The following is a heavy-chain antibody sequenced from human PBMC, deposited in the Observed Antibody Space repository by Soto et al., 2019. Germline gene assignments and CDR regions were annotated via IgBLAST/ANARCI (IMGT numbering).Heavy chain of an antibody. Sequence: QVQLVQSGAEVKKPGASVKVSCKASGYTFTSYAIHWVRQAPGQRLEWMGWINAGNGNAKYSQKFQGRVTITRDTAASTAYVELSGLSSDDTAVYYCARASYYYESSGYYPDYWGQGTLVTVSS. CDR3: ARASYYYESSGYYPDY. CDR1: GYTFTSYA. V-gene: IGHV1-3*01. D-gene: IGHD3-22*01. CDR2: INAGNGNA. J-gene: IGHJ4*02.